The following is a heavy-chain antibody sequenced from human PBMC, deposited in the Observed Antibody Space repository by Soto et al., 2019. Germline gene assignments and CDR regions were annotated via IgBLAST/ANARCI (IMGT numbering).Heavy chain of an antibody. Sequence: KASEILSLTCTVSGGSITTGGYYWSWIRQLPGKGLEWIGHRYYSESTYYNPSLKSRVSISLDTSKNQFSLKLSFVTAADTAMYYCARTKCSGGSCYSWSLDYWGQGTPVTVSS. J-gene: IGHJ4*02. CDR3: ARTKCSGGSCYSWSLDY. V-gene: IGHV4-31*03. CDR1: GGSITTGGYY. CDR2: RYYSEST. D-gene: IGHD2-15*01.